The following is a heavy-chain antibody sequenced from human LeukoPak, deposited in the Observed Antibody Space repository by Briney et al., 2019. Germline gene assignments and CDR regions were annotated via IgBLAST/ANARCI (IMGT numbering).Heavy chain of an antibody. CDR3: AKHWSYCSTTSCFFNYYYYYMDV. CDR2: INSDGSST. CDR1: GFTFSSYW. Sequence: GRSLRLSCAASGFTFSSYWMHWVRQAPGKGLVWVSRINSDGSSTSYADSVKGRFTISRDNSKSTLYLQMNNPRAEDTAVYYCAKHWSYCSTTSCFFNYYYYYMDVWGKGTTVTVSS. V-gene: IGHV3-74*01. D-gene: IGHD2-2*01. J-gene: IGHJ6*03.